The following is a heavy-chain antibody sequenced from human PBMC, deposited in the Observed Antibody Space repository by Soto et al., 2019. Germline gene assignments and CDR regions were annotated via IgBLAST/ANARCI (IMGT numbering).Heavy chain of an antibody. Sequence: GASVKVSCKASGYTFTSYGISWVRQAPGQGLEWMGWISAYNGNTNYAQKLQGRVTMTTDTSTSTAYMGLRSLRSDDTAVYYCARDPYYDFWSGYRSSPQPFDSWGQGTLVTVSS. J-gene: IGHJ4*02. V-gene: IGHV1-18*01. CDR3: ARDPYYDFWSGYRSSPQPFDS. CDR2: ISAYNGNT. D-gene: IGHD3-3*01. CDR1: GYTFTSYG.